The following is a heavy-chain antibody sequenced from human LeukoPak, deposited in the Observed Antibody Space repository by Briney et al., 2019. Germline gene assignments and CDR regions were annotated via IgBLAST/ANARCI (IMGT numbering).Heavy chain of an antibody. Sequence: SETLSLTCAVSGGSISSGGYSWSWIRQPPGKGLEWIGYIYHSGSTYYNPSLKSRVTISVDRSKNQSPLKLSSVTAADTVVYYCAQGYTSGMDVWGKGTTVTVSS. D-gene: IGHD3-16*02. CDR2: IYHSGST. J-gene: IGHJ6*04. V-gene: IGHV4-30-2*01. CDR3: AQGYTSGMDV. CDR1: GGSISSGGYS.